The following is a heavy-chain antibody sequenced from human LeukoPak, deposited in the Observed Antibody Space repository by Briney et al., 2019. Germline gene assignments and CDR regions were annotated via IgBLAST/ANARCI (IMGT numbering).Heavy chain of an antibody. J-gene: IGHJ4*02. V-gene: IGHV4-38-2*02. Sequence: PSETLSLTCSVSGYSIRSGYQWGWIRQTPGKGLEWMGSINYSGNTFDNMSLKSRVTLSLDMSNNQFFLNLKSVTAADTAIYYCVRSELNDYSRFWGQGILVIVSS. CDR2: INYSGNT. CDR3: VRSELNDYSRF. D-gene: IGHD4-11*01. CDR1: GYSIRSGYQ.